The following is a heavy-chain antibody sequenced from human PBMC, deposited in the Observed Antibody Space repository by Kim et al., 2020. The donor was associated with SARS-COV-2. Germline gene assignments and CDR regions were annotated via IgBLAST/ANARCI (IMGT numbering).Heavy chain of an antibody. V-gene: IGHV1-2*06. CDR3: ARDRGIGYGSTWVED. J-gene: IGHJ4*02. Sequence: ASVKVSCKASGYTFTGYYMHWVRQAPGQGLEWMGRINPNSGGTNYAQKFQGRVTMTRDTSITTAYMELNRLRSDDTAVYYCARDRGIGYGSTWVEDWGQGTLVTVSS. D-gene: IGHD6-13*01. CDR2: INPNSGGT. CDR1: GYTFTGYY.